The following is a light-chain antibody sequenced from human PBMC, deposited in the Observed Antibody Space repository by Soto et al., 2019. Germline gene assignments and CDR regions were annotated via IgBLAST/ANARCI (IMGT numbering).Light chain of an antibody. CDR1: QSISTY. CDR3: QHGYSTPLT. J-gene: IGKJ4*01. V-gene: IGKV1-39*01. CDR2: AAS. Sequence: DIQMTQSPSSLSASVGDRVTITCRASQSISTYLHWYQQKPGKAPNLLIYAASTLQSGVPSRFNGSGSWTDFTLTISSLQPEDFATYFCQHGYSTPLTFGGGTKVDIK.